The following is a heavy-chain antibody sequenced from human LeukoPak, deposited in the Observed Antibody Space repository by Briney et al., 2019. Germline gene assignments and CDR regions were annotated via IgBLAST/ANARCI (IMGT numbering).Heavy chain of an antibody. CDR1: GFSFSNYV. J-gene: IGHJ4*02. CDR2: IYSDGGGK. V-gene: IGHV3-33*03. D-gene: IGHD6-19*01. CDR3: VKDQFARGWYYLDS. Sequence: GGSLRLSCAASGFSFSNYVMHWVRQAPGKGLEWVAIIYSDGGGKSYAISVKGRFTISRDNSKNTLYLQMNSLRAEDTAVYYCVKDQFARGWYYLDSWGQGTLVTVSS.